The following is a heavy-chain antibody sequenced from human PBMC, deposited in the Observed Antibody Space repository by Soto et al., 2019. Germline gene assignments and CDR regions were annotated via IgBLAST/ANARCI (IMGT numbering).Heavy chain of an antibody. CDR1: GGSFSGYY. Sequence: SETLSLTCAVYGGSFSGYYWSWIRQPPGKGLEWIGEINHSGSTNYNPSLKSRVTISVDTSKNQFSLKLSSVTAADTAVYYCARGLLGVATIPYFDYWGQGTLVTVSS. V-gene: IGHV4-34*01. CDR2: INHSGST. D-gene: IGHD5-12*01. J-gene: IGHJ4*02. CDR3: ARGLLGVATIPYFDY.